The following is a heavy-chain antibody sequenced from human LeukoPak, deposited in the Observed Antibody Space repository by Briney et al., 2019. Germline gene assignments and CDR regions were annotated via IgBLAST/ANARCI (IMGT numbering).Heavy chain of an antibody. J-gene: IGHJ4*02. CDR3: ARGRPGSGWSFDY. D-gene: IGHD6-19*01. CDR1: GYTFTTHY. CDR2: INPSGGTT. Sequence: ASVKVSCKASGYTFTTHYMHWVRQAPGQGLECMGIINPSGGTTNYAQKFQGRVTMTRDTSTTTLYMELSSLRSEDTAVYYCARGRPGSGWSFDYWGQGTLVTVSS. V-gene: IGHV1-46*01.